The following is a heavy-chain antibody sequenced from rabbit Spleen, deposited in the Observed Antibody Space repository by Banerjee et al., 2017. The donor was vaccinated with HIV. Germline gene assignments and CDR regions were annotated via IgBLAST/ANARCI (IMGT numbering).Heavy chain of an antibody. CDR3: ARDLDGVIGWNFGW. D-gene: IGHD1-1*01. Sequence: EESGGDLVKPGGSLTLTCKASGFDFSSDAMCWVRQAPGKRPEWIACIYNGDGSTYYASWVNGRFTFSKTSSTTVTLQMTSLTAADTATYFCARDLDGVIGWNFGWWGPGTLVTVS. J-gene: IGHJ4*01. CDR2: IYNGDGST. V-gene: IGHV1S47*01. CDR1: GFDFSSDA.